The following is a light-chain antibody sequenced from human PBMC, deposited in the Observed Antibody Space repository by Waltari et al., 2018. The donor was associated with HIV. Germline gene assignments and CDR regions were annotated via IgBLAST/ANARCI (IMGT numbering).Light chain of an antibody. CDR3: QQYATSPELT. CDR2: GAS. CDR1: QSVTSGY. V-gene: IGKV3-20*01. Sequence: EIVLTHSPDTLSLSPGERATLSCTASQSVTSGYLAWYQQKPGRTPRLVISGASSRAPGIPDRFSGSGSGTHFTLTINGVEPEDFAVYFCQQYATSPELTFGGGTQLDIK. J-gene: IGKJ4*01.